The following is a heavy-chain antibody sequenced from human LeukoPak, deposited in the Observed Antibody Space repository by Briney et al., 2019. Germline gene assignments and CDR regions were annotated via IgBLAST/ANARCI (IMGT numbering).Heavy chain of an antibody. J-gene: IGHJ4*02. CDR1: GGSFSGYY. V-gene: IGHV4-34*01. CDR2: INHSGST. D-gene: IGHD4-17*01. Sequence: SETLSLTCAVYGGSFSGYYWSWIRQPPGKGLEWIGEINHSGSTNYNPSLKCRVTISVDTSKNQFSLKLSSVTAADTAVYYCARGMTTVTPLDYWGQGTLVTVSS. CDR3: ARGMTTVTPLDY.